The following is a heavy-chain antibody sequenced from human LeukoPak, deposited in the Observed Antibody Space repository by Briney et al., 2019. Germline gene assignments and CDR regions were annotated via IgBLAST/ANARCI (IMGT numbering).Heavy chain of an antibody. Sequence: GGSLRLSCAASGFTFNSYAMSWVRQAPGKGLEWVSAISGSGGSTYYADSVKGRFTISRDNSKNTLYLQMNSLRAEDTAVYYCAKDREYYYGSGSYCPDWGQGTMVTVSS. J-gene: IGHJ3*01. CDR3: AKDREYYYGSGSYCPD. V-gene: IGHV3-23*01. CDR1: GFTFNSYA. CDR2: ISGSGGST. D-gene: IGHD3-10*01.